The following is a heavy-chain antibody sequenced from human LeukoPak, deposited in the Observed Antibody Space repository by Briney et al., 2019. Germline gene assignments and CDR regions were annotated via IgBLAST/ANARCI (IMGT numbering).Heavy chain of an antibody. CDR3: ASPEYSYGFNDAFDI. J-gene: IGHJ3*02. CDR2: ISSSSSYI. CDR1: GFTFSSYS. D-gene: IGHD5-18*01. Sequence: PGRSLRLSCAASGFTFSSYSMNWVRQAPGKGLEWVSSISSSSSYIYYADSVKGRFTISRDNAKNSLYLQMNSLGAEDTAVYYCASPEYSYGFNDAFDIWGQGTMVTVSS. V-gene: IGHV3-21*01.